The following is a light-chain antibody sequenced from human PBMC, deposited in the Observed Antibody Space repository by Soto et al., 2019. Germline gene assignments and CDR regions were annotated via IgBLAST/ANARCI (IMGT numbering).Light chain of an antibody. V-gene: IGKV3-11*01. CDR1: QSVGLD. CDR3: QHRHN. J-gene: IGKJ3*01. CDR2: DAS. Sequence: PGERATLSCRASQSVGLDFAWYQQKPGQTPSLLIYDASNRATGIPARFSGSGSGTDFTLTISSLEPEDFAVYYCQHRHNFGPGTKVEVK.